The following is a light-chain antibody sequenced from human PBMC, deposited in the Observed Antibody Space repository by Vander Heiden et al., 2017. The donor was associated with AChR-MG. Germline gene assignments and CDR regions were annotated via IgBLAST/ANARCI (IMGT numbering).Light chain of an antibody. V-gene: IGLV1-44*01. Sequence: QSVVPLPHSASGTPGQRVTISCTPSNSPIGSKPVNWSQPFPGTSPRLLIYSDTLGPSGVADRFSGSKSGASASLAISRLESEDEAEYYCAAWDDSVNDTYVVFGGGTKLTVL. CDR3: AAWDDSVNDTYVV. J-gene: IGLJ2*01. CDR1: NSPIGSKP. CDR2: SDT.